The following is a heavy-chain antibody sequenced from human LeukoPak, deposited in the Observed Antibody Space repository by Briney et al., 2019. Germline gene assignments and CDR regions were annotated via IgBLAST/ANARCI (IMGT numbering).Heavy chain of an antibody. Sequence: ASVKVSCKASGYTFTDYYIHWVRQAPGHGLEWMGRITPNSDDTDYAQKFQGRVTMTRDTSINTAYMELTRLRSEDTAVYYCATLYGDYPNFDYWGQGTLVTVSS. CDR3: ATLYGDYPNFDY. D-gene: IGHD4-17*01. J-gene: IGHJ4*02. CDR2: ITPNSDDT. CDR1: GYTFTDYY. V-gene: IGHV1-2*06.